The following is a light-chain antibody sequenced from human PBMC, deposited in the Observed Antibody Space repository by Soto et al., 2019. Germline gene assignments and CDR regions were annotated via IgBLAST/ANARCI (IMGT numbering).Light chain of an antibody. J-gene: IGKJ4*01. CDR3: QQSYAAPLT. CDR1: PPIIVY. CDR2: AAS. Sequence: DIRMTPSPSSLSAFVGDTVTITCQTGPPIIVYLTWYQQKPGKAPTLLISAASTLQSGVPSRFSGSGKGTHFTLSISDLQPEDFATYYCQQSYAAPLTFGGGTRVEI. V-gene: IGKV1-39*01.